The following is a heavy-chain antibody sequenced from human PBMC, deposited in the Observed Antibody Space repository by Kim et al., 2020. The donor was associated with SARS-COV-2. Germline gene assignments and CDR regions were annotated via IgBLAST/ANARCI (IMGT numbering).Heavy chain of an antibody. CDR2: IAYDGSNK. CDR3: AKGQNYYGSGSYYNVPDY. CDR1: GFTFSSYG. D-gene: IGHD3-10*01. J-gene: IGHJ4*02. V-gene: IGHV3-30*18. Sequence: GGSLRLSCAASGFTFSSYGMHWVRQAPGKGLEWVAVIAYDGSNKYYADSVKGRFIISRDNSKNTLYLQMNSLRAEDTAVYYCAKGQNYYGSGSYYNVPDYWGQGTLVTVSS.